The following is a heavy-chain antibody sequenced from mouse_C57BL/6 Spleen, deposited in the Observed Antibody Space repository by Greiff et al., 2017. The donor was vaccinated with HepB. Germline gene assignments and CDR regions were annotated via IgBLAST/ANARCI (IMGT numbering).Heavy chain of an antibody. CDR2: FHPYNDDT. Sequence: VQLQQSGAELVKPGASVKMSCKASGYTFTTYPIEWMKQNHGKSLEWIGNFHPYNDDTKYNEKFKGKATLTVEKSSNTVYLELSRLTSDDSSVYCGTIVYDGSYDYWGQGTSVTDSS. CDR3: TIVYDGSYDY. D-gene: IGHD2-3*01. J-gene: IGHJ4*01. CDR1: GYTFTTYP. V-gene: IGHV1-47*01.